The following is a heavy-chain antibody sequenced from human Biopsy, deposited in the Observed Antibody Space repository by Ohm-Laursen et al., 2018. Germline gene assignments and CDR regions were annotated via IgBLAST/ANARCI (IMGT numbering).Heavy chain of an antibody. CDR2: LFPHDEK. D-gene: IGHD4-17*01. J-gene: IGHJ6*02. Sequence: TQTLTLTCTVSGISLSNGRMGVSWVRQPPGKALEWLAHLFPHDEKAFSTSLKGRLTISKDTSKSQVVLTMTNVDPVDTATYYCARILGSTVTTYSAMDVWGQGTTVTVSS. V-gene: IGHV2-26*01. CDR1: GISLSNGRMG. CDR3: ARILGSTVTTYSAMDV.